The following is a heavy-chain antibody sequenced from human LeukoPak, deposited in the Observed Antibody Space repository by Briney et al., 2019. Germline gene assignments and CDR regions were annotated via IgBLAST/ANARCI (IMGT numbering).Heavy chain of an antibody. J-gene: IGHJ6*03. CDR3: ARDLNYDSSGYENYYYMDV. Sequence: PSETLSLTCTVSGYSIGSGYYWGWIRPPPGKGLEWIGSIYHSGSTYYNPSLKSRVTISLDTSKNQFSLKLSSVTAADTAVYYCARDLNYDSSGYENYYYMDVWGKGTTVTVSS. CDR1: GYSIGSGYY. D-gene: IGHD3-22*01. V-gene: IGHV4-38-2*02. CDR2: IYHSGST.